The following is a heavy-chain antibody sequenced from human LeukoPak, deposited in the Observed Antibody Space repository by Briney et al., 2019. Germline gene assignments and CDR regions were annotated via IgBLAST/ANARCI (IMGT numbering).Heavy chain of an antibody. CDR1: GFTFSSYS. CDR3: ARSGLTTVTKNYYYYMDV. J-gene: IGHJ6*03. Sequence: PGGSLRLSCAASGFTFSSYSMNWVRQAPGKGLEWVSYISSSSSTIYYADSVKGRFTISRDNAKNSLYLQMNSLRAEDTAVYYCARSGLTTVTKNYYYYMDVWGKGTTVTVSS. CDR2: ISSSSSTI. D-gene: IGHD4-11*01. V-gene: IGHV3-48*01.